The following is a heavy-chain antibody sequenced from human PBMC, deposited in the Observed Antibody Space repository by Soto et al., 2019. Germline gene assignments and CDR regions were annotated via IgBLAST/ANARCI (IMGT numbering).Heavy chain of an antibody. Sequence: ASVKVSCKASGYTFTSYGISWVRQAPGQGLEWKGWISAYNGNTNYAQKLQGRVTMTTDTSTSTAYKEMRSLRSDDTAVFYCARNRPPRGPRSSWFGVGYYYYGMDVWGQGTTVTVSS. J-gene: IGHJ6*02. D-gene: IGHD6-13*01. CDR3: ARNRPPRGPRSSWFGVGYYYYGMDV. CDR1: GYTFTSYG. CDR2: ISAYNGNT. V-gene: IGHV1-18*01.